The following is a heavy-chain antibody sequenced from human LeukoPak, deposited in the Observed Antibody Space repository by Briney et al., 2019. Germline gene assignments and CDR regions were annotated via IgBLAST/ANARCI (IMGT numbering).Heavy chain of an antibody. J-gene: IGHJ4*02. Sequence: GESLKISCKASGYSFTDYWIVWVRQMPGKGLEWMGAIYPGDSDTRYSPSLDGQVTISADKSVSTTYLQWSSLQASDTAMYCCARPSSLYGGTSEDYWGQGTPVTVSS. D-gene: IGHD4-23*01. V-gene: IGHV5-51*01. CDR3: ARPSSLYGGTSEDY. CDR2: IYPGDSDT. CDR1: GYSFTDYW.